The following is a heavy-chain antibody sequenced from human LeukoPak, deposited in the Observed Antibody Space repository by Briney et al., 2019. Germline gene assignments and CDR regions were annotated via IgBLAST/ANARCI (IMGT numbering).Heavy chain of an antibody. CDR2: IYYSGST. J-gene: IGHJ4*02. V-gene: IGHV4-39*01. CDR1: GGSISSSSYY. Sequence: SETLSLTCTVSGGSISSSSYYWGWIRQPPGKGLEWIGSIYYSGSTYYNPSLKSRVTISVDTSKNQFSLKLSSVTAADTAVYYCARMATTPFFDYWGQGTLVTVSS. CDR3: ARMATTPFFDY. D-gene: IGHD5-24*01.